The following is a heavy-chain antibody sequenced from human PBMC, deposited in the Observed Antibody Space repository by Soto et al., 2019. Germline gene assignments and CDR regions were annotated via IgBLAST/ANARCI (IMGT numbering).Heavy chain of an antibody. CDR1: GFTFSNYV. D-gene: IGHD1-7*01. CDR2: ISYSADKT. CDR3: ARRARTATTNWGAFDI. V-gene: IGHV3-23*01. J-gene: IGHJ3*02. Sequence: PGGSLRLSCAASGFTFSNYVMNWVRQAPGKGLEWVSTISYSADKTFYADSVKGRFTISRDNSRDTLFLQMNSLRADDAAGYDCARRARTATTNWGAFDIWGQGXMVTV.